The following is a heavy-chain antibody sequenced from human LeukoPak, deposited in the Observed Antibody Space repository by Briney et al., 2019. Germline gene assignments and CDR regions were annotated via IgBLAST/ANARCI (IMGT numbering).Heavy chain of an antibody. CDR1: GFILSTHG. D-gene: IGHD1-26*01. J-gene: IGHJ4*02. Sequence: PEGALRLSCAASGFILSTHGMHWVRQAPGKGLEWVAGMWYDGSREDYAHSVKGRFTISRDMSENTLNLQMNSLRVEDTAMFYCARDLSFGSLDFRGQGTLVTVSS. CDR3: ARDLSFGSLDF. CDR2: MWYDGSRE. V-gene: IGHV3-33*01.